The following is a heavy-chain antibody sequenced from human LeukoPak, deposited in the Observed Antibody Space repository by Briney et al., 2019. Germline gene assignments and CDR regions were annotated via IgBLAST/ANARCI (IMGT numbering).Heavy chain of an antibody. V-gene: IGHV7-4-1*02. Sequence: ASVKVSCKASGYTFTTYAMNWVRQAPGQGLEWMGWINTNTGNPTYAQGFTGRLVFSLDTSVSTAYLQISSLKAEDTAVYYCARDLDYDILTGANWFDPWGQGTLVTVSS. CDR1: GYTFTTYA. D-gene: IGHD3-9*01. J-gene: IGHJ5*02. CDR2: INTNTGNP. CDR3: ARDLDYDILTGANWFDP.